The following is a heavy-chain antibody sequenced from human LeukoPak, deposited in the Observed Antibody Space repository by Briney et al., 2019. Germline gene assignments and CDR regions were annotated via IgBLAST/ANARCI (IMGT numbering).Heavy chain of an antibody. CDR1: GVSFRGYY. J-gene: IGHJ6*03. V-gene: IGHV4-59*01. D-gene: IGHD5-12*01. CDR2: IYHSGST. CDR3: ARGINSGYDAMDV. Sequence: PSETLPLPCSVYGVSFRGYYWLWLRQPPGKGLEGIGYIYHSGSTNYNPSLKSRVTISVDTSKNQFSLKLSSVTAADTAVYYCARGINSGYDAMDVWGKGTTVTVSS.